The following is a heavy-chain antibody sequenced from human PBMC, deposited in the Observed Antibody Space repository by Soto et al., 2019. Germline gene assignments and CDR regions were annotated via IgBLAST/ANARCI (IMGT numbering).Heavy chain of an antibody. V-gene: IGHV3-23*01. Sequence: EVQLLESGGGLVQPGGSLRLSCAASGFTFSSYAMSWVRQAPGKGLEWVSAISGSGGATFYADSVKGRFTISRDSSKNTIYLQMDRLRADDTAVYYCAKAVGDYWGRGTLVTVSS. CDR2: ISGSGGAT. J-gene: IGHJ4*02. D-gene: IGHD1-26*01. CDR3: AKAVGDY. CDR1: GFTFSSYA.